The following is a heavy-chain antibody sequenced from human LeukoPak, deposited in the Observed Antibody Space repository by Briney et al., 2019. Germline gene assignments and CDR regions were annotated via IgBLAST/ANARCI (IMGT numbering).Heavy chain of an antibody. CDR2: IYTSGST. CDR3: AREAMEQQWLVHASGWFDP. Sequence: SETLSLTCTVSGGSISSYYWSWIRQPAGKGLEWIGRIYTSGSTNYNPSLKSRVTMSVDTSKNQFSLKLSSVTAADTAVYYCAREAMEQQWLVHASGWFDPWGQGTLVTVSS. V-gene: IGHV4-4*07. D-gene: IGHD6-19*01. CDR1: GGSISSYY. J-gene: IGHJ5*02.